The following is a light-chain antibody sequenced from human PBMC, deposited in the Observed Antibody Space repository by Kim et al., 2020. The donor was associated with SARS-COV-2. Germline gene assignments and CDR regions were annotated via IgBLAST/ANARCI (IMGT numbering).Light chain of an antibody. CDR3: QQYDSSVWT. Sequence: SPGEGATLSCRASQSVNGRFLAWYQQKPGQAPRLLIYGASTRATGIPDRFSGSGSGTEFTLTISRLEPEDFAMYYCQQYDSSVWTFGQGTKVDIK. V-gene: IGKV3-20*01. CDR1: QSVNGRF. J-gene: IGKJ1*01. CDR2: GAS.